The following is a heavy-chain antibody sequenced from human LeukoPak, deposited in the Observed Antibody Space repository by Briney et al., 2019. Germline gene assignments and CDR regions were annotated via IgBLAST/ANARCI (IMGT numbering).Heavy chain of an antibody. V-gene: IGHV1-46*01. Sequence: ASVKVSCKASGYTFTSYYMHWVRQAPGHGLEWMGIINPSGGSTSYAQKFPGRVTMTRDTSTSTVYMELSSLRSQDTAVYYCARDYGSGSYSDYWGQGTLVTVSS. CDR2: INPSGGST. D-gene: IGHD3-10*01. CDR1: GYTFTSYY. J-gene: IGHJ4*02. CDR3: ARDYGSGSYSDY.